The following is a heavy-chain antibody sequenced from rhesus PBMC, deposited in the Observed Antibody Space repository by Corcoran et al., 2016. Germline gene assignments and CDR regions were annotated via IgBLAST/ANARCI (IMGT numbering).Heavy chain of an antibody. Sequence: QVQLVQSGSEIKQPGASVKLYCKASGYTFTSYYMHWVRQAPGQGLEWIGLISPYTGNKSYEQNVQGRVTITTATSTSTGYMELSSLRSEDTAVYYCTRQIIAAAGFDYWGQGVLVTVSS. CDR1: GYTFTSYY. CDR2: ISPYTGNK. CDR3: TRQIIAAAGFDY. V-gene: IGHV1-180*01. D-gene: IGHD6-31*01. J-gene: IGHJ4*01.